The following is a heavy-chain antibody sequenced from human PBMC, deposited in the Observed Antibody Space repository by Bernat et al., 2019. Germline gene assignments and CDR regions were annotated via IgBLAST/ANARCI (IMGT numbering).Heavy chain of an antibody. V-gene: IGHV3-30-3*01. CDR2: LSYDGTNK. CDR3: ARTTQDQLTYYYFYGLDV. D-gene: IGHD2-2*01. Sequence: QVQLVESGGGVVQPGTSLRLSCAASGFTFSSYAMHWVRQAPGKGLEWVAILSYDGTNKFYADSVKGRFTISRDNSKNTLYLQMHSLRAEDTAVYYCARTTQDQLTYYYFYGLDVLGQGTTVTVSS. CDR1: GFTFSSYA. J-gene: IGHJ6*02.